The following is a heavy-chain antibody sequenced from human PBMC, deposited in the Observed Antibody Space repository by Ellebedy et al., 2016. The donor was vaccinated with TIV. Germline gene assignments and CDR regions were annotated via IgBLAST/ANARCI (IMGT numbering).Heavy chain of an antibody. D-gene: IGHD6-19*01. J-gene: IGHJ4*02. CDR1: GGSFSGYY. Sequence: SETLSLTXAVYGGSFSGYYWSWIRQPPGKGLEWIGEINHSGSTNYNPSLKSRVTISVDTSKNQFSLKLSSVTAADTAVYYCASVDSSGWYYFDYWGQGTLVTVSS. CDR2: INHSGST. V-gene: IGHV4-34*01. CDR3: ASVDSSGWYYFDY.